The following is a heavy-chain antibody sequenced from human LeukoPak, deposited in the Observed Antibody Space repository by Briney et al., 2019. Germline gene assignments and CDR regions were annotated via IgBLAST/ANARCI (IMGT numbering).Heavy chain of an antibody. V-gene: IGHV3-23*01. CDR1: GFTLSRYA. J-gene: IGHJ6*02. CDR2: ISGSGGST. Sequence: GGSLRLSCAASGFTLSRYAMSWVRPAPGEGLEWVSAISGSGGSTYYADSVKGRFTISRDNSKNTLYLQMNSLRAEDTAVYYCAKLGSGRSYYYYYGMDVWGQGTTVTVSS. D-gene: IGHD1-14*01. CDR3: AKLGSGRSYYYYYGMDV.